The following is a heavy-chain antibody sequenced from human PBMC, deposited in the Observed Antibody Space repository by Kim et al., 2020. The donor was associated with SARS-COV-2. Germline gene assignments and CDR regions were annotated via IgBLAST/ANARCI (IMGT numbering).Heavy chain of an antibody. CDR1: GFTFSSYS. Sequence: GGSLRLSCAASGFTFSSYSMNWVRQAPGKGLEWVSSISSSSSYIYYADSVKGRFTISRDNAKNSLYLQMNSLRAEDTAVYYCARTYYYDSSGYYYFPSGDLGYWGQGTLVTVSS. D-gene: IGHD3-22*01. CDR3: ARTYYYDSSGYYYFPSGDLGY. J-gene: IGHJ4*02. V-gene: IGHV3-21*01. CDR2: ISSSSSYI.